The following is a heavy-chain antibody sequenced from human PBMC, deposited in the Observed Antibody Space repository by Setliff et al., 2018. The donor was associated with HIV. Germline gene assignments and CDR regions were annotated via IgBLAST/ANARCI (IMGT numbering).Heavy chain of an antibody. Sequence: SVKVSCKASGYIFTSYGISWVRQAPGQGLEWMGGIIPIFGTSNNAQKFQGRVTITADESTSTAYMELSSLRSEDTAAYYCVRGPSSGWPAYYYYMDVWGKGTTVTVSS. CDR3: VRGPSSGWPAYYYYMDV. V-gene: IGHV1-69*13. J-gene: IGHJ6*03. CDR1: GYIFTSYG. CDR2: IIPIFGTS. D-gene: IGHD6-19*01.